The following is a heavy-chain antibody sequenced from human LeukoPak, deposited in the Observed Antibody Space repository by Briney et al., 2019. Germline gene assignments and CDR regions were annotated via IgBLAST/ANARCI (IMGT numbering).Heavy chain of an antibody. CDR1: GGSISSSSYY. CDR3: ARPAQFGYDSSGYNDY. D-gene: IGHD3-22*01. V-gene: IGHV4-39*01. CDR2: IYYSGST. Sequence: SETLSLTCTVSGGSISSSSYYWGWIRQPPGKGLEWIGSIYYSGSTYYDPSLKSRVTISVDTSKNQFSLKLSSVTAAYTAVYYCARPAQFGYDSSGYNDYWGQGTLVTVSS. J-gene: IGHJ4*02.